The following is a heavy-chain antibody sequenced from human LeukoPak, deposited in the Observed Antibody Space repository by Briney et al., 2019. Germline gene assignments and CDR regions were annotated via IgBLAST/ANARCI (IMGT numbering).Heavy chain of an antibody. Sequence: SETLSLTCSVSGASITSYYWNWIRQPPGKGLEWIGNTYISGGTNYNPSLKNRVTISLDTSKDQFSLKLTSVTAADTAFYYCAKDWELGSWGQGTLVTVSS. J-gene: IGHJ5*02. CDR3: AKDWELGS. CDR1: GASITSYY. D-gene: IGHD1-26*01. CDR2: TYISGGT. V-gene: IGHV4-59*01.